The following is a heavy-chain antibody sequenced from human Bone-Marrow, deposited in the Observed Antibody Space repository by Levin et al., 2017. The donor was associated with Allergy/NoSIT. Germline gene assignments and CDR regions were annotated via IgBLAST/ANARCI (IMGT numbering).Heavy chain of an antibody. D-gene: IGHD6-19*01. CDR3: AKNGGWYGAGYFDY. J-gene: IGHJ4*02. CDR2: IYSGGST. Sequence: GESLKISCAASGFTVSSNYMSWVRQAPGKGLEWVSVIYSGGSTYYADSVKGRFTISRDNSKNTLYLQMNSLRAEDTAVYDCAKNGGWYGAGYFDYWGQGTLVTVSS. V-gene: IGHV3-66*02. CDR1: GFTVSSNY.